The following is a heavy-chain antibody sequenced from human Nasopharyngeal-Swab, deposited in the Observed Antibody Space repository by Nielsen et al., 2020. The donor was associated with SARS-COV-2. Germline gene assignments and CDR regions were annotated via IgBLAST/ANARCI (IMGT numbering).Heavy chain of an antibody. CDR2: IKQDGSEQ. Sequence: GGSLRLSCAASGFPLSHYYMTWVRQPPGKGLEWVSNIKQDGSEQFYADSVKGRFTISRDNAKNSLYLQMNSLRVEDTAVYYCARDPDSQAFDIWGQGTMVTVSS. V-gene: IGHV3-7*04. CDR1: GFPLSHYY. CDR3: ARDPDSQAFDI. J-gene: IGHJ3*02.